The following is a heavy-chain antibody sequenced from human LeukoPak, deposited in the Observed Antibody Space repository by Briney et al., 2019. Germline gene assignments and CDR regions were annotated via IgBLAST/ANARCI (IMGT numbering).Heavy chain of an antibody. CDR1: GYTFTSYY. D-gene: IGHD6-13*01. CDR3: AREEYSSSNWFDP. Sequence: ASVKVSCKASGYTFTSYYMHWVRQAPGQGLEWMGWINPNSGGTNYAQKFQGRVTMTRDTSISTAYMELSRLRSDDTAVYYCAREEYSSSNWFDPWGQGTLVTVSS. CDR2: INPNSGGT. V-gene: IGHV1-2*02. J-gene: IGHJ5*02.